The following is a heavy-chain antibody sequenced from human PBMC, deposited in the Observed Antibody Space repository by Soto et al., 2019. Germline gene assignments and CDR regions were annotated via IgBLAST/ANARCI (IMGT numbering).Heavy chain of an antibody. Sequence: ASVKVSCKASGYTLTGHYIHWVRQAPGQGLEWMGWINPISGDTDYAQKFQDRVTMTRDTSISTAYMDLSRLMSGDTAVYYCARVKGNPYGMDVWGQGTTVTVSS. CDR3: ARVKGNPYGMDV. CDR2: INPISGDT. CDR1: GYTLTGHY. J-gene: IGHJ6*02. V-gene: IGHV1-2*02. D-gene: IGHD4-4*01.